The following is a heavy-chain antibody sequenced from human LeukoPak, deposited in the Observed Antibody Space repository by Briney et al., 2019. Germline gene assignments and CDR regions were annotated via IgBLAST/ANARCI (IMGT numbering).Heavy chain of an antibody. CDR3: TTVMITFGGVIPNY. V-gene: IGHV3-15*01. J-gene: IGHJ4*02. D-gene: IGHD3-16*02. Sequence: GRSLRLSCAASGFSVGDYAMSWVRQAPGKGLEWVGRIKSKTDGGTADYAAPVKGRSTISRDDSKTTLYLQMNDLKTEDTAVYYCTTVMITFGGVIPNYWGQGTLVTVSS. CDR2: IKSKTDGGTA. CDR1: GFSVGDYA.